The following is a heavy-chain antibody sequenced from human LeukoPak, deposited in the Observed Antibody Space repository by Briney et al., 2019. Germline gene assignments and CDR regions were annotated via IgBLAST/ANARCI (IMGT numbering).Heavy chain of an antibody. CDR2: IYHSGST. CDR3: ARGEVPAAMGGVYYGMDV. J-gene: IGHJ6*02. V-gene: IGHV4-4*02. CDR1: GGSISSSNW. Sequence: KPSETLSLTCAVSGGSISSSNWWSWVRQSPGKGLEWIGEIYHSGSTNYNPSLKSRVTISVDTSKNQFSLKLSSVTAADTAVYYCARGEVPAAMGGVYYGMDVWGQGTTVTVSS. D-gene: IGHD2-2*01.